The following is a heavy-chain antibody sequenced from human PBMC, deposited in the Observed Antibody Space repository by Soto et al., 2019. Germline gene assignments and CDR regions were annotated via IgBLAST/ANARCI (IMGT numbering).Heavy chain of an antibody. CDR1: GYTFKNYD. J-gene: IGHJ5*02. CDR2: MNPNSGNT. V-gene: IGHV1-8*01. CDR3: ARAPVYGGNGWLAP. Sequence: QVQLVKSGAEVKRPGASVMVSCRATGYTFKNYDINWVRQATGQGLEWMGRMNPNSGNTGYAQKFQGRVNMTRNTSISTAYLELSSLRSEDTAVYYCARAPVYGGNGWLAPWGQGTLVTVSS. D-gene: IGHD2-15*01.